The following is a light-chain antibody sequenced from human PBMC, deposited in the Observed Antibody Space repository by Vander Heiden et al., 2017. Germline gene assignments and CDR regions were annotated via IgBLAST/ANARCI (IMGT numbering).Light chain of an antibody. CDR2: GAA. Sequence: EIVMTQSPATLSVSPGERATLSCRASQSVSSNLAWYQQKPGQAPRLLIYGAATRATGIQARFSGSGSGTEFTLTISSRQSEDFAVYYCQQDNNWPPLTFGGGTKVEIK. V-gene: IGKV3-15*01. CDR3: QQDNNWPPLT. J-gene: IGKJ4*01. CDR1: QSVSSN.